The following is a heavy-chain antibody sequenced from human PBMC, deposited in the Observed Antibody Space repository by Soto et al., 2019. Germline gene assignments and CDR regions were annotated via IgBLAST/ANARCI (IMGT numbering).Heavy chain of an antibody. CDR1: GFTISGHW. CDR3: ARSYSGTYGCFDR. V-gene: IGHV3-74*01. J-gene: IGHJ5*02. Sequence: EVQLVESGGGLVQPGGSLRLSCAASGFTISGHWMHWVRQVPGKGLVWVSRINSEGSSTSYADSVKGRFIISRDNAKNTLFLQMNSLGAEDTAVYYCARSYSGTYGCFDRWGQGTLVTVSS. D-gene: IGHD1-26*01. CDR2: INSEGSST.